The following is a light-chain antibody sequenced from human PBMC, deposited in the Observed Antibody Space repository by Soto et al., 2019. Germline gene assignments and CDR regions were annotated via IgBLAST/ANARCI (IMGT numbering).Light chain of an antibody. CDR3: QQYDSWPLT. J-gene: IGKJ4*01. CDR2: DAS. Sequence: EKVMTQSPATLSVSPGERATLSCRASQSVSSSLAWYQQKPGQAPRLLIYDASTRATGIPARFSGSGSGTEFTLTISSLQSEDFAVYYSQQYDSWPLTFGGGTKVEIK. V-gene: IGKV3-15*01. CDR1: QSVSSS.